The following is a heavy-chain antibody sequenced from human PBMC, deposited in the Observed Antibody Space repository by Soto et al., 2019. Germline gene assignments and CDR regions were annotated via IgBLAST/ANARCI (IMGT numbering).Heavy chain of an antibody. Sequence: PGGSLRLSGAASGITFSGSAMHWVRQASGKGLEWVGRIRSKANSYATAYAASVKGRFTISRDDSKNTAYLQMNSLKTEDTAVYYCTRPGGDYDSSGYGYWGQGT. CDR3: TRPGGDYDSSGYGY. CDR2: IRSKANSYAT. CDR1: GITFSGSA. V-gene: IGHV3-73*01. D-gene: IGHD3-22*01. J-gene: IGHJ4*02.